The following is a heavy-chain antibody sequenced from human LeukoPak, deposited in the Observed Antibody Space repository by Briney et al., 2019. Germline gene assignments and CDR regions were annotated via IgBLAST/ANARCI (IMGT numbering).Heavy chain of an antibody. CDR3: GRGKSPAAVDD. CDR1: GFIFSNYY. J-gene: IGHJ4*02. D-gene: IGHD2-2*01. V-gene: IGHV3-74*01. CDR2: INSDGSDI. Sequence: GGSLRLSCAASGFIFSNYYMHWVRQPPGKGLAWVSHINSDGSDINYADSVKGRFTISRDNAKNTLYLQMNSLRVEDTALYYCGRGKSPAAVDDWGQGTLVTVPS.